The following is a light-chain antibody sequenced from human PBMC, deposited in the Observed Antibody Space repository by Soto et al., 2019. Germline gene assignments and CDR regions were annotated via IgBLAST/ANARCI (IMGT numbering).Light chain of an antibody. V-gene: IGKV3-15*01. CDR2: DAS. CDR1: QSVSSN. J-gene: IGKJ5*01. CDR3: QQYHNWPIT. Sequence: EVVMTQSPATVSVSTGERATLSCRASQSVSSNLAWHQQKPGQAPRILMYDASTRATGIPARFSGSGSGTEFTLTISSLQSEDFAVYYCQQYHNWPITFGQGTRLEIK.